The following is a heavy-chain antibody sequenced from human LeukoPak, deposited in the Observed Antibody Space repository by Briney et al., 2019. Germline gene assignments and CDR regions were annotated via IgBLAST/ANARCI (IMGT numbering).Heavy chain of an antibody. CDR1: GFTFSSYA. CDR3: AILTGGHSSGYY. V-gene: IGHV3-23*01. J-gene: IGHJ4*02. Sequence: KAGGSLRLSCAASGFTFSSYAMNWVRQAPGKGLEWVSTISGSGDSTYYADSVKGRFTISRDNSRNTLYLQMNSLRAEDAAVYYCAILTGGHSSGYYWGQGTLVTVSP. CDR2: ISGSGDST. D-gene: IGHD6-19*01.